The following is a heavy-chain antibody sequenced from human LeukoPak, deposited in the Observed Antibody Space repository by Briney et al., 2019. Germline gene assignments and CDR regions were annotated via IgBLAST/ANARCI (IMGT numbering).Heavy chain of an antibody. CDR3: AREEEWLYHTIDY. J-gene: IGHJ4*02. CDR1: GFTFDDYG. D-gene: IGHD3-3*01. CDR2: INWNGGST. Sequence: GGSLSLSCAASGFTFDDYGMSWVRQAPGKGLEWVSGINWNGGSTGYADSVKGRFTISTDNAKNSLYLQMNRLRAEDTAVYDCAREEEWLYHTIDYWGQGTLVTVSS. V-gene: IGHV3-20*01.